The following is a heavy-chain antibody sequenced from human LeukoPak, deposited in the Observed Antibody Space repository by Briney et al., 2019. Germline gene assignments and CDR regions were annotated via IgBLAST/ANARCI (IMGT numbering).Heavy chain of an antibody. D-gene: IGHD2-2*01. J-gene: IGHJ4*02. V-gene: IGHV3-21*01. CDR3: ARGSGYCSSTSCYFTNFDY. CDR2: ISSGSSYI. CDR1: GFTFSTYS. Sequence: GGSLRLSCAASGFTFSTYSMNWVRQAPGEGLEWVSSISSGSSYIYYADSLKGRFTISRDNAKNSLYPQMDSLRAEDTAVYYCARGSGYCSSTSCYFTNFDYWGQGTLVTVSS.